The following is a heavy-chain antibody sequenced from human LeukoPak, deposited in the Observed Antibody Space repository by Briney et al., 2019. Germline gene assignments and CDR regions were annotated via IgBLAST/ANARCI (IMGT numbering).Heavy chain of an antibody. CDR2: IGTAGDP. Sequence: GGSLRLSCAASGFTFSSYDMHWVRQPIGKGLEWVSSIGTAGDPYYPGSVKGRFTISRENAENSLYLQMNSLRAGDTAVYYCARGETSVTSYLHPWGQGTLVTVSS. V-gene: IGHV3-13*05. CDR3: ARGETSVTSYLHP. J-gene: IGHJ5*02. CDR1: GFTFSSYD. D-gene: IGHD4-17*01.